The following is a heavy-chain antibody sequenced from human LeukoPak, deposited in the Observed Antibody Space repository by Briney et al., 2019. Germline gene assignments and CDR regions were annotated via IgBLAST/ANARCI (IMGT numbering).Heavy chain of an antibody. CDR2: IYYSGST. CDR1: DGSISSGDYY. Sequence: SETLSLTCTVSDGSISSGDYYWSWIRQPPGKGLEWIGYIYYSGSTYYNPSLKSRVTISVDTSKNQFSLKLSSVTAADTAVYYCARETLTTSRWFDPWGQGTLVTVSS. V-gene: IGHV4-30-4*01. J-gene: IGHJ5*02. CDR3: ARETLTTSRWFDP. D-gene: IGHD4-17*01.